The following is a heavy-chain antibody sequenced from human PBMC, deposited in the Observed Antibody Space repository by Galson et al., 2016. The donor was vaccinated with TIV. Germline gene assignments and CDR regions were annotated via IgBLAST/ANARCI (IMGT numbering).Heavy chain of an antibody. CDR3: ARLSLGGHTETYGMDV. D-gene: IGHD3-10*01. Sequence: ETLSLTCAVYGGSFNHYYWSWIRQSPGKGLEWIGEITHSGTTHYNASLKSRVSMSVDTSRNQFSLKLSSVTAADTAVYYCARLSLGGHTETYGMDVWGQGTTVIV. CDR1: GGSFNHYY. CDR2: ITHSGTT. J-gene: IGHJ6*02. V-gene: IGHV4-34*01.